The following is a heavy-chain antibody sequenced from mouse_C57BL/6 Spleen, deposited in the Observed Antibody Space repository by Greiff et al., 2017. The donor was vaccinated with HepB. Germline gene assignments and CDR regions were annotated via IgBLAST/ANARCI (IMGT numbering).Heavy chain of an antibody. J-gene: IGHJ1*03. CDR1: GYSITSGYY. CDR2: ISYDGSN. D-gene: IGHD1-1*02. CDR3: ARGGSYPYWYFDV. Sequence: EVKLQESGPGLVKPSQSLSLTCSVTGYSITSGYYWNWIRQFPGNKLEWMGYISYDGSNNYNPSLKNRISITRDTSKNQFFLKLNSVTTEDTATYYCARGGSYPYWYFDVWGTGTTVTVSS. V-gene: IGHV3-6*01.